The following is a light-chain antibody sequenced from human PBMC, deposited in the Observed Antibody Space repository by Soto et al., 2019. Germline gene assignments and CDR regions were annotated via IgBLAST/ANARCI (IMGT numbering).Light chain of an antibody. Sequence: DLQMTQSPSTLSASAGDRVTITCRASQNIDMYLAWYQQKPGQAPSLLIYRASSLQSGVPPRFSGSGSGTEFTLTISSLQPDDFSTYYCQQSITYPWTFGQGTKVDIK. CDR3: QQSITYPWT. V-gene: IGKV1-5*03. CDR2: RAS. CDR1: QNIDMY. J-gene: IGKJ1*01.